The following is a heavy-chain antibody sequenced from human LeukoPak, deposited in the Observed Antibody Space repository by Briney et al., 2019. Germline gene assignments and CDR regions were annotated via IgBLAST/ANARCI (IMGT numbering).Heavy chain of an antibody. CDR1: GFTFSSYA. J-gene: IGHJ6*03. V-gene: IGHV3-23*01. D-gene: IGHD1-26*01. Sequence: TGGSLRLSCAASGFTFSSYAMSWVRQAPGKGLEWVSAISGSSGSTYYADSVKGRSTISRDNSKNTLYLQVNSLRAEDTAVYYCAKYSSGSLYYMDVWGKGTTVTVSS. CDR2: ISGSSGST. CDR3: AKYSSGSLYYMDV.